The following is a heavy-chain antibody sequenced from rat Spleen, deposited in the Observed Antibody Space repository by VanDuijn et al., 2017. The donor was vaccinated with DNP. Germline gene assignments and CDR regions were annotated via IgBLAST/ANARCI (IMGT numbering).Heavy chain of an antibody. CDR2: ISSSGVST. V-gene: IGHV5-7*01. Sequence: EVQLVESGGGLVQPGRSLKLSCAASGLTFSDYNMAWVRQAPKKGLEWVATISSSGVSTYYRDSVKGRFTISRDNAKSTLYLQMNSLRSEDTATYYCTRGGAYYGLFDYWGQGVMVTVSS. CDR1: GLTFSDYN. CDR3: TRGGAYYGLFDY. J-gene: IGHJ2*01. D-gene: IGHD1-6*01.